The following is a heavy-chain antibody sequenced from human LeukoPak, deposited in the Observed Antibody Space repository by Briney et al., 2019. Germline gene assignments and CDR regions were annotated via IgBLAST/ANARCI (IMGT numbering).Heavy chain of an antibody. CDR3: ASYNSGWYSGFDN. CDR2: IYASGST. CDR1: GGSISGYF. Sequence: EPSETLSLTCTVSGGSISGYFWSWIRQPAGKGLEWIGRIYASGSTNYNPSLRSRVTMSVDTSKNQFSLKLTSVTAADTAVYYCASYNSGWYSGFDNWGQGTLVTVSS. D-gene: IGHD6-19*01. J-gene: IGHJ4*02. V-gene: IGHV4-4*07.